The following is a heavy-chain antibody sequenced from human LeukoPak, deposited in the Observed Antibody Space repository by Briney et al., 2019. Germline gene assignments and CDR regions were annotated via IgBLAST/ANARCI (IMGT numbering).Heavy chain of an antibody. CDR2: ISSSGSTI. V-gene: IGHV3-48*03. CDR1: GFTFSSYE. CDR3: ATLSYATNDY. Sequence: GGSLRLSCPASGFTFSSYEMNWVRQAPGKGLEWVSYISSSGSTIYYADSVKGRFTISRDNAKNSLYLQMNSLRAEDTAVYYCATLSYATNDYWGQGTLVTVSS. J-gene: IGHJ4*02. D-gene: IGHD2-8*01.